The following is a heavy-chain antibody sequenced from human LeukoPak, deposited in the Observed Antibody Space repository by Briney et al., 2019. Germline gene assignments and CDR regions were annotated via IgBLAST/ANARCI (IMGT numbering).Heavy chain of an antibody. CDR2: ISGSGGST. D-gene: IGHD3-22*01. CDR1: GFTFSSYA. Sequence: GGSLRLSCAASGFTFSSYAMSWVRRAPGKGLEWVSAISGSGGSTYYADPVKGRFTISRDNSKNTLYLQMNSLRAEDTAVYYCAKAEDYYDSSGYASYYYYYGMDVWGQGTTVTVSS. J-gene: IGHJ6*02. V-gene: IGHV3-23*01. CDR3: AKAEDYYDSSGYASYYYYYGMDV.